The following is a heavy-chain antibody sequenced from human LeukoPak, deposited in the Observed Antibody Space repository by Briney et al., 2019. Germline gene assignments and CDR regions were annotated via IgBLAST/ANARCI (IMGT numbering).Heavy chain of an antibody. J-gene: IGHJ4*02. CDR3: ARDPRWKGDYGDYAPFDY. CDR2: IFYSGIT. V-gene: IGHV4-39*07. CDR1: GGSISSSTYY. Sequence: SETLSLTCTVSGGSISSSTYYWGWIRQPPGKGLEWIGSIFYSGITYYKPSLKSRITISVDTSKNQFSLRLSSVTAADTAVYYCARDPRWKGDYGDYAPFDYWGQGTLVTVSS. D-gene: IGHD4-17*01.